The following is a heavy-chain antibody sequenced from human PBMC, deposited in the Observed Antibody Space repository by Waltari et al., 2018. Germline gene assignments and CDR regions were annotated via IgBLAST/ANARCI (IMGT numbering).Heavy chain of an antibody. CDR3: ARDGEAAAAEDAFDI. CDR1: GGTFSSYA. J-gene: IGHJ3*02. CDR2: IIPIFGTA. V-gene: IGHV1-69*12. Sequence: QVQLVQSGAEVKKPGSSVTVSCKASGGTFSSYAISWLRPAPGQGLEWMGGIIPIFGTANYAQKFQGRVTITADESTSTAYMELSSLRSEDTAVYYCARDGEAAAAEDAFDIWGQGTMVTVSS. D-gene: IGHD6-13*01.